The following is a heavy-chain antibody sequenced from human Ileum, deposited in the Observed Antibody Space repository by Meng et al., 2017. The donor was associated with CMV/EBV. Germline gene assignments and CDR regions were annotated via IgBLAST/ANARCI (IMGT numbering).Heavy chain of an antibody. V-gene: IGHV4-4*07. Sequence: QGHLPGSGPGLVEPSAALSLTCRVSGGTIRGYYWGWIRRPAGKGLEWIGRIYVSVSTDYNPSLKSRATMSVDTSKKQFSLRLTSVTAADTAVYFCAREVDVDGAVPQKGGYYYDYWGQGILVTVSS. J-gene: IGHJ4*02. CDR1: GGTIRGYY. CDR3: AREVDVDGAVPQKGGYYYDY. D-gene: IGHD3-3*01. CDR2: IYVSVST.